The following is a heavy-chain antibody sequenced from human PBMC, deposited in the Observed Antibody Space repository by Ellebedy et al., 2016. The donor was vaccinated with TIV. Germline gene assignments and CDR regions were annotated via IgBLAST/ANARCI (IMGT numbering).Heavy chain of an antibody. V-gene: IGHV3-23*01. CDR1: GFTFSIYA. CDR2: ISRNGGGT. D-gene: IGHD2-15*01. J-gene: IGHJ4*02. Sequence: GESLKISCAASGFTFSIYAMGWVRQAPGKGLEWVSTISRNGGGTYYAGSVEGRFTISRDNSNNTLWLQMNSLRAEDTAVYYCAREIPLYCSGGSCYSYYFDYWGQGTLVTVSS. CDR3: AREIPLYCSGGSCYSYYFDY.